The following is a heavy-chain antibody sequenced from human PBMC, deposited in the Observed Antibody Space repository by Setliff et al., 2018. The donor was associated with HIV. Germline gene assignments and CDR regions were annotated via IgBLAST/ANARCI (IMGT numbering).Heavy chain of an antibody. CDR2: IIPIFKSA. D-gene: IGHD3-9*01. Sequence: SVKVSCKVSGDTFNNYGLNWVRQAPGQGLEWMGGIIPIFKSADYAQKFQGRVTITRDTSASTAYMELSSLRSEDTAVYYCAREHDTLTGYSFDYWGQGTLVTVSS. J-gene: IGHJ4*02. V-gene: IGHV1-69*05. CDR1: GDTFNNYG. CDR3: AREHDTLTGYSFDY.